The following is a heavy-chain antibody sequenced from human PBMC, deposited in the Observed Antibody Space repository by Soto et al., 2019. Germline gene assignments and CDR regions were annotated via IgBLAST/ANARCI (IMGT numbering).Heavy chain of an antibody. Sequence: QVQLQQWGAGLLKPSETLSLTCAVFGGSVNSGNYYWSWIRQPPGKGLEWIGEMSHSGGTRFNPSLKGRVSISVDPSKHQFSLKMSSVTAADTALYYCARVERGTATTVVDAFDIWGPGTMVTVSS. J-gene: IGHJ3*02. CDR3: ARVERGTATTVVDAFDI. V-gene: IGHV4-34*01. D-gene: IGHD1-1*01. CDR1: GGSVNSGNYY. CDR2: MSHSGGT.